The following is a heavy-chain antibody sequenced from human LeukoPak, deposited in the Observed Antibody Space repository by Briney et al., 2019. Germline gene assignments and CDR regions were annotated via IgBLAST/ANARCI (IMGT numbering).Heavy chain of an antibody. V-gene: IGHV1-24*01. J-gene: IGHJ6*03. CDR3: ATIVQYGSGSYYYYYYMDV. CDR1: GYTLTELS. D-gene: IGHD3-10*01. CDR2: FDPEDGET. Sequence: ASVKVSCKVSGYTLTELSMHWVRQAPGKGLEWMGGFDPEDGETIYAQKFQGRVTMTEDTSTDTAYMELSSLRSEDTAVYYCATIVQYGSGSYYYYYYMDVWGKGTTVTVSS.